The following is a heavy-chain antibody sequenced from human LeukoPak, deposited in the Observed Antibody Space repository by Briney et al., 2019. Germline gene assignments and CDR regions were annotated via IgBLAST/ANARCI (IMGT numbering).Heavy chain of an antibody. V-gene: IGHV3-13*01. J-gene: IGHJ4*02. CDR2: IGTIGDT. D-gene: IGHD3-22*01. Sequence: PGGSLRLSCAASGFTFSSSDMHWVRQPTGKGLEWVSAIGTIGDTYYPGSVKGRFTISRENAKNTLYLQMNSLRAEDTAVYYRARDYDSASAFDYWGQGTLVTVSS. CDR3: ARDYDSASAFDY. CDR1: GFTFSSSD.